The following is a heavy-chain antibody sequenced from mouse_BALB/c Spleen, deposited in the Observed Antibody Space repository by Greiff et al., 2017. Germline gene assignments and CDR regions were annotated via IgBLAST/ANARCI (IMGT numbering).Heavy chain of an antibody. CDR2: ISSGGST. V-gene: IGHV5-6-5*01. CDR1: GFTFSSYA. J-gene: IGHJ1*01. Sequence: DVMLVESGGGLVKPGGSLKLSCAASGFTFSSYAMSWVRQTPEKRLEWVASISSGGSTYYPDSVKGRFTISRDNARNILYLQMSSLRSEDTAMYYCAREGDDGYYVYWYFDVWGAGTTVTVSS. D-gene: IGHD2-3*01. CDR3: AREGDDGYYVYWYFDV.